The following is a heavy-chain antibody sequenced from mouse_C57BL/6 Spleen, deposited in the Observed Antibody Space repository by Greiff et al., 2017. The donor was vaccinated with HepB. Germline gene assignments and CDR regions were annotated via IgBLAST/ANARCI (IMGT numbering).Heavy chain of an antibody. Sequence: VQLQQSGPELVKPGASVKISCKASGYTFTDYYMNWVKQSHGKSLEWIGDINPNNGGTSYNQKFKGKATLTVDKSSSTAYMELRSLTSEDSAVYYCARRHHFFDYWGQGTTLTVSS. CDR3: ARRHHFFDY. CDR2: INPNNGGT. J-gene: IGHJ2*01. V-gene: IGHV1-26*01. CDR1: GYTFTDYY.